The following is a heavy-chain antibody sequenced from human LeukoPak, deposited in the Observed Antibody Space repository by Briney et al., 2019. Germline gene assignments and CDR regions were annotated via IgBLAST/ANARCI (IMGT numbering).Heavy chain of an antibody. CDR1: GYSFTNYW. J-gene: IGHJ5*02. D-gene: IGHD6-6*01. Sequence: GEFLKISCKGSGYSFTNYWIGWVRQMPGKGLEWMGIIYPGDSDTKYSPSFQGQVTISADKSINTAYLQWSSLKASDTAMYYCAREGEYSSSPHNWFDPWGQGTLVTVSS. V-gene: IGHV5-51*03. CDR2: IYPGDSDT. CDR3: AREGEYSSSPHNWFDP.